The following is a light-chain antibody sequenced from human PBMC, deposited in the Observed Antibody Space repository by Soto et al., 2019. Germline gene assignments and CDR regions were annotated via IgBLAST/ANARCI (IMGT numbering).Light chain of an antibody. Sequence: EIVLTQSPGTLSLSPGERATLSCRASQTISTMNLAWYRQKPGQAPRLLIYGTSNRAAGIPDRFRGSGSGTDFTLTISRLEPEDFVVYYCHQYGSLPLTFGGGAKVEIK. J-gene: IGKJ4*01. V-gene: IGKV3-20*01. CDR2: GTS. CDR3: HQYGSLPLT. CDR1: QTISTMN.